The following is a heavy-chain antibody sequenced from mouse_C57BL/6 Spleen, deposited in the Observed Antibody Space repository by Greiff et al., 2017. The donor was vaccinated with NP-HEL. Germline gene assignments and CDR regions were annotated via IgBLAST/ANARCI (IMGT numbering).Heavy chain of an antibody. D-gene: IGHD1-1*01. CDR3: ARKDYGRSYGYFDV. V-gene: IGHV1-81*01. J-gene: IGHJ1*03. CDR2: IYPRSGNT. Sequence: QVQLQQSGAELARPGASVKLSCKASGYTFTSYGISWVKQRTGQGLEWIGEIYPRSGNTYYNEKFKGKATLTADKSSSTAYMELRSLTSEDSAVYFCARKDYGRSYGYFDVWGTGTTVTVSS. CDR1: GYTFTSYG.